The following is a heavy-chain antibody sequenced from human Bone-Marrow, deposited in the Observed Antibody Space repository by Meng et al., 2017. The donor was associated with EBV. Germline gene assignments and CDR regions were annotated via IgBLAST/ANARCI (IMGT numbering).Heavy chain of an antibody. CDR2: INPSGGST. CDR1: GYTFTSYY. J-gene: IGHJ1*01. Sequence: QVQLVQSGAEVKKHXXXXXXXGKASGYTFTSYYMHWVRQAPGQGLEWMGIINPSGGSTSYAQKFQGRVTMTRDTSTSTVYMELSSLRSEDTAVYYCARDYGDSNPQYFQHWGQGTLVTVSS. D-gene: IGHD4-17*01. CDR3: ARDYGDSNPQYFQH. V-gene: IGHV1-46*01.